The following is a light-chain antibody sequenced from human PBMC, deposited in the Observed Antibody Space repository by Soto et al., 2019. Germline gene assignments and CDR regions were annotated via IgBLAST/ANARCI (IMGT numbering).Light chain of an antibody. CDR1: ISDVGSYNY. CDR3: GSYTTSSNYV. J-gene: IGLJ1*01. V-gene: IGLV2-14*03. Sequence: QPSLTEPASVSWSPGHSITISCTGTISDVGSYNYVSWYQQYPGKAPKLMIYDVSTRPSGVSDRFSGSKSGNTASLTISGLRAEDEADYYCGSYTTSSNYVFGTGTKVTVL. CDR2: DVS.